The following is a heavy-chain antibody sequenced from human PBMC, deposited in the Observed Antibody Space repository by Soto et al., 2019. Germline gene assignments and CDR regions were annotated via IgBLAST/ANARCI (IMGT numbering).Heavy chain of an antibody. V-gene: IGHV3-30*04. J-gene: IGHJ6*02. CDR1: TFDLSHYA. Sequence: QLVQSGGGVVQPGGSLRLTCAASTFDLSHYAIHWVRQAPGKGLEWVALLSFDGSEKFFIDSVKGRFTISRDRSNNSVSLPMNTLRGDDTCVYSCDTDHTMTVSASRPDFVSTRQNQDTHYYGMDVWGQGATVSVSS. CDR3: DTDHTMTVSASRPDFVSTRQNQDTHYYGMDV. CDR2: LSFDGSEK. D-gene: IGHD3-22*01.